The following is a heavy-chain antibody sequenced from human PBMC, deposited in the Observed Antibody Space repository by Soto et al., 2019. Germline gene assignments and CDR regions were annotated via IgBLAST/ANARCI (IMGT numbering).Heavy chain of an antibody. CDR3: ARCFRKGIMITFGGVIVIQERNYYYMDV. CDR2: MNTNSVNT. D-gene: IGHD3-16*02. Sequence: ASVKVSCKASGYTFTSYDINWVRQATGQGLEWMGWMNTNSVNTGYAQKFQGRVTMTRITSISTAYMELSSLRSEDTAVYYCARCFRKGIMITFGGVIVIQERNYYYMDVWGKGTTVTVSS. V-gene: IGHV1-8*01. CDR1: GYTFTSYD. J-gene: IGHJ6*03.